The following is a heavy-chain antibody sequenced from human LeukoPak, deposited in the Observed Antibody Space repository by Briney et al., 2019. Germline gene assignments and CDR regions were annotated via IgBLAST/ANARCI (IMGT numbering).Heavy chain of an antibody. CDR3: VRDGDNLGRDFDY. D-gene: IGHD4-17*01. Sequence: GRSLRLSCAASGFTFSNYWMYWVRQASGKGLVWVSQIISDGGRTYYADSVKGRFTISRDNTKNTLYRQMNSLRAEDTAVYYCVRDGDNLGRDFDYWGQGTLVTVSS. CDR1: GFTFSNYW. CDR2: IISDGGRT. V-gene: IGHV3-74*01. J-gene: IGHJ4*02.